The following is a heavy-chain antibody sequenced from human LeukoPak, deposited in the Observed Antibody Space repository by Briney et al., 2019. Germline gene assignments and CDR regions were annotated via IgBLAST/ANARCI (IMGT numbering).Heavy chain of an antibody. CDR2: ISAYNGNT. D-gene: IGHD6-13*01. V-gene: IGHV1-18*01. Sequence: ASVKVSCKASGYTFTSYGISWVRQAPGQGLEWMGWISAYNGNTNYAQKLQGRVTMTTDTSTSTAYMELRSLRSDDTAVYCCARVPPDSSSWYTAGDYYYMDVWGKGTTVTVSS. CDR1: GYTFTSYG. J-gene: IGHJ6*03. CDR3: ARVPPDSSSWYTAGDYYYMDV.